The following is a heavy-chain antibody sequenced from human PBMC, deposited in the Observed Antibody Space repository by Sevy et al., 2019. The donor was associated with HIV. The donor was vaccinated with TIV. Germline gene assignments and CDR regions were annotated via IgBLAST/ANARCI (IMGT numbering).Heavy chain of an antibody. D-gene: IGHD3-3*01. V-gene: IGHV4-39*01. CDR1: GGSISSSSYY. CDR2: IYYSGST. CDR3: ARRRITIFGVVSPGCFDP. J-gene: IGHJ5*02. Sequence: SETLSLTCTVSGGSISSSSYYWGWIRQPPGKGLEWIGSIYYSGSTYYNPSLKSRVTISVDTSKNQFSLKLSSVTAADSAVYYCARRRITIFGVVSPGCFDPWGQGTLVTVSS.